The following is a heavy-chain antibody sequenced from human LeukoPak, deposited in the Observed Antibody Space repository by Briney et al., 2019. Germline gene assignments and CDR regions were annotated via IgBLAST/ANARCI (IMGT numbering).Heavy chain of an antibody. J-gene: IGHJ4*02. CDR3: AREEGGYDILTGYPYFDY. V-gene: IGHV1-69*04. D-gene: IGHD3-9*01. Sequence: SVKVSCKASGGTFSSYAISWVRQAPGQGLEWMGRIIPILGIVNYAQKFQGRVTITPDKSTSTAYMELSSLRSEDTAVYYCAREEGGYDILTGYPYFDYWGQGTLVTVSS. CDR2: IIPILGIV. CDR1: GGTFSSYA.